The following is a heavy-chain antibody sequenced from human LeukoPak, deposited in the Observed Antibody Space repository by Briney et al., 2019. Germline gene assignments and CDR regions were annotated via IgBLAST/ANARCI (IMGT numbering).Heavy chain of an antibody. D-gene: IGHD3-16*01. CDR3: ARVWGYAANLNY. V-gene: IGHV1-2*02. CDR1: GYTFTGYY. Sequence: ASVTVSCKASGYTFTGYYMHWVRQAPGQGLEWMGWINPNSGGTNYAQKFQGRVTMTRDTSISTAYMELSRLRSDDTAVYYCARVWGYAANLNYWGQGTLVTVSS. CDR2: INPNSGGT. J-gene: IGHJ4*02.